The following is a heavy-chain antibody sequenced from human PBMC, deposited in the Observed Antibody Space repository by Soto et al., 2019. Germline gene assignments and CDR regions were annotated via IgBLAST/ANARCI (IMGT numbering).Heavy chain of an antibody. Sequence: QVQLVESGGGVVQPGRSLRLSCAASGFTFSSYAMHWVRQAPGKGLEWVAVISYDGSNKYYADSVKGRFTISRDNSKNTLYLQMNSLTAEDTAVYYCARDGGLWFGELFKEGEDYWGQGTLVTVSS. V-gene: IGHV3-30-3*01. CDR1: GFTFSSYA. D-gene: IGHD3-10*01. J-gene: IGHJ4*02. CDR3: ARDGGLWFGELFKEGEDY. CDR2: ISYDGSNK.